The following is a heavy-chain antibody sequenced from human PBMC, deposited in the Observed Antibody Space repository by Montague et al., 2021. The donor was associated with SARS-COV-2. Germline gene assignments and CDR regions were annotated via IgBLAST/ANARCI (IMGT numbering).Heavy chain of an antibody. V-gene: IGHV4-34*01. Sequence: SETLSLTCAVYGGSFSDYHWSWIRQPPGGGLEWIGRINHGGSTKYNPSLKSRVTISIDTSKNQFSLKLSYVTAADTAVYYCARGTPGYWGQGTLVTVSS. D-gene: IGHD2-2*03. CDR2: INHGGST. J-gene: IGHJ4*02. CDR3: ARGTPGY. CDR1: GGSFSDYH.